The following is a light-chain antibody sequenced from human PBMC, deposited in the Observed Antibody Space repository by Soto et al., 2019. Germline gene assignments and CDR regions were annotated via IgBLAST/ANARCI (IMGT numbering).Light chain of an antibody. J-gene: IGKJ4*01. CDR3: QQYGSSLI. CDR2: GTS. CDR1: QTITGSH. V-gene: IGKV3-20*01. Sequence: EIVLTQSPGTLSLSPGERATLSCRASQTITGSHLAWFQQKPGQPPRLLIYGTSTRATGIPDRFSGVGSGTEFTLTITRLEPEDFAVYLCQQYGSSLIFGAGTKVQI.